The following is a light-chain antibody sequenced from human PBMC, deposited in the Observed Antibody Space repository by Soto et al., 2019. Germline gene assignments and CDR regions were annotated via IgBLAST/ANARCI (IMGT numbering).Light chain of an antibody. J-gene: IGKJ1*01. CDR2: DAS. V-gene: IGKV1-5*01. CDR3: KKYKSYPWT. CDR1: ESISSW. Sequence: DIHMTHSPSTLSASVGDRVPITGRASESISSWLAWYQQKPGKATKLLIYDASSLEGGVPSRFSGSGSGTEFSLTISSLQPDEFASYYCKKYKSYPWTFGKGTKVDIK.